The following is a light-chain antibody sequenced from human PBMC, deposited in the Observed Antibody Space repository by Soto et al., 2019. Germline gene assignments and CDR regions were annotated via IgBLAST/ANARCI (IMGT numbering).Light chain of an antibody. Sequence: QLTQSPSSLSASVGDRVTITCRASQGISTSLARYQQKPGKAPKLLIYAASTLQSGVPSRFSGSGSGTDFTLTISSLQPEDFATYYCQQLNTYPRTFGPGTKVDIK. J-gene: IGKJ3*01. CDR3: QQLNTYPRT. CDR2: AAS. CDR1: QGISTS. V-gene: IGKV1-9*01.